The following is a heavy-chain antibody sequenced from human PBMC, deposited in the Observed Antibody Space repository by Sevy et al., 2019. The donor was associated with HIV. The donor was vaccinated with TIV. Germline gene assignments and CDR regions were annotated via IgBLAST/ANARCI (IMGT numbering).Heavy chain of an antibody. V-gene: IGHV3-23*01. D-gene: IGHD2-2*01. Sequence: NHGGSLRLSCAASGFTFSSYAMSWVRQAPGKGLEWVSAISGSGGSTYYADSVKGRFTISRDNSKNTLYLQMNGLRAEDTAVYYCAKEWRCSSTSCHLGYFDYWGQGTLVTVSS. CDR2: ISGSGGST. CDR1: GFTFSSYA. J-gene: IGHJ4*02. CDR3: AKEWRCSSTSCHLGYFDY.